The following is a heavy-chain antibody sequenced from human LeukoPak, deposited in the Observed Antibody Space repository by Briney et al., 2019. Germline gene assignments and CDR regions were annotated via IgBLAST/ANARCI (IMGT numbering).Heavy chain of an antibody. J-gene: IGHJ4*02. CDR2: ISYDGSNK. D-gene: IGHD3-10*01. Sequence: GGSLRLSCAASGFTFSSYGMHWVRQAPGKGLEWVAVISYDGSNKYYADSVKGRFTISRDNSENTLYLQMNSLRAEDTAVYYCAKKGWFGEFLFFGYWGQGTLVTVSS. V-gene: IGHV3-30*18. CDR3: AKKGWFGEFLFFGY. CDR1: GFTFSSYG.